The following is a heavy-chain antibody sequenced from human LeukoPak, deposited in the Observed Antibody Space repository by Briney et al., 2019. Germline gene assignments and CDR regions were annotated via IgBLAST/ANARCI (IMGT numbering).Heavy chain of an antibody. CDR2: IYYSGST. D-gene: IGHD3-22*01. Sequence: SETLSLTCTVSGGSISSYYWSWIRQPPGKGLEWIGYIYYSGSTNYNPSLKSRVTISVDTSKNQFSLKLSSVTAADTAVYYCARAPESGYTFDYWGQGTLVTVSS. J-gene: IGHJ4*02. CDR3: ARAPESGYTFDY. CDR1: GGSISSYY. V-gene: IGHV4-59*01.